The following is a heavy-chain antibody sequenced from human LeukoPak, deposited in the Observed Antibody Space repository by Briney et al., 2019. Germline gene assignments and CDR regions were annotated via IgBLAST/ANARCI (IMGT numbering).Heavy chain of an antibody. Sequence: GASVKVSCKASGGTVSSYAINWVRQAPGQGLEWMGRIIPLLGTTHHAQKFQGRVTITADKSTSTAYMELSSLRSEDTAVYYCARDSRMVRGVPSFDYWGQGSLVTVSS. D-gene: IGHD3-10*01. J-gene: IGHJ4*02. CDR3: ARDSRMVRGVPSFDY. V-gene: IGHV1-69*04. CDR1: GGTVSSYA. CDR2: IIPLLGTT.